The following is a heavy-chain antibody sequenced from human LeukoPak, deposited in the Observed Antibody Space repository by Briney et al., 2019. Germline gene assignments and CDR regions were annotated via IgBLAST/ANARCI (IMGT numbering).Heavy chain of an antibody. CDR2: IRPNSGGT. J-gene: IGHJ3*02. Sequence: ASVKVFCKASGYTFGAYYMYWVRQAPGQGLEWMGWIRPNSGGTNYTQKFQGRVTTTRDTSINTAYMELSRLTSDDTAVYFCATWGLHFDIWGQGTMVIVAS. V-gene: IGHV1-2*02. D-gene: IGHD3-16*01. CDR3: ATWGLHFDI. CDR1: GYTFGAYY.